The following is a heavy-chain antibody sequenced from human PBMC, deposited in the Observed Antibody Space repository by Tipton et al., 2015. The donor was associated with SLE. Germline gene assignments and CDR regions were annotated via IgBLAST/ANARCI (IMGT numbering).Heavy chain of an antibody. CDR2: TYYRSKWYN. J-gene: IGHJ6*03. CDR3: ARGPPYNWNFYYYMDV. V-gene: IGHV6-1*01. CDR1: GDSVSSNSAA. Sequence: GLVKPSQTLSLTCALSGDSVSSNSAAWNWIRQSPSRGLEWLGRTYYRSKWYNDYAVSVRSRISINADTSKNQFSLQLNSVTPEDTAVYYCARGPPYNWNFYYYMDVWGKGTTVTVSS. D-gene: IGHD1-20*01.